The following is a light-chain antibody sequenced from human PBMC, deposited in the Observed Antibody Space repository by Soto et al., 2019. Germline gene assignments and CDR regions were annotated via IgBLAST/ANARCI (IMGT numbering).Light chain of an antibody. V-gene: IGLV1-40*01. Sequence: QAVVTQPPSVSGAPGQRVTLSCTGNSSNLGAGYDVHWYQQLPGAAPKLVIFGNRNRPSGVPERFSGSKSGTSASLAITGLQAEDEADYYCSSYTSSSTLVFGGGTKLTVL. J-gene: IGLJ3*02. CDR1: SSNLGAGYD. CDR3: SSYTSSSTLV. CDR2: GNR.